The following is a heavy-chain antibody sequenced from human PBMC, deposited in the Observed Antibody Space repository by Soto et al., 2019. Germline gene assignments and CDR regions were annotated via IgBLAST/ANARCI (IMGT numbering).Heavy chain of an antibody. J-gene: IGHJ6*02. CDR1: GFNFNSYT. D-gene: IGHD2-15*01. V-gene: IGHV3-21*01. CDR2: ISSSGYI. CDR3: ARDCSGGSCYPGMDV. Sequence: GGSLRLSCAASGFNFNSYTINWVRQAPWKRLEWLSSISSSGYIFSTDSVRGRFTISRDNAKNSVYLQINSLRAEDTAVYFCARDCSGGSCYPGMDVWGQGPTLTV.